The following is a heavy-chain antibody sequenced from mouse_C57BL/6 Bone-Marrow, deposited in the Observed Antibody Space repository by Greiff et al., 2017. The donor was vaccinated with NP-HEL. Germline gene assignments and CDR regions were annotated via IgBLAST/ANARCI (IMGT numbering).Heavy chain of an antibody. CDR2: IDPENGDT. D-gene: IGHD6-2*01. CDR3: TTFVSYAMDY. V-gene: IGHV14-4*01. J-gene: IGHJ4*01. Sequence: EVQLQQSGAELVRPGASIKLSCTASGFNFKDDYMPWVKQRPEQGLEWIGWIDPENGDTEYPSKFQGKAPLTADTSSNTAYLQLSSLTSEDTAVYYCTTFVSYAMDYWGQGTSVTVSS. CDR1: GFNFKDDY.